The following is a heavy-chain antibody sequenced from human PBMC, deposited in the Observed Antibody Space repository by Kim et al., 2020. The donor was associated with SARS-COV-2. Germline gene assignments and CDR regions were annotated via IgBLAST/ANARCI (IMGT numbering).Heavy chain of an antibody. J-gene: IGHJ6*02. CDR2: IGTAGDT. Sequence: GGSLRLSCAASVFTFSSYDMHWVRQATGKGLEWVSAIGTAGDTYYPGSVKGRFTISRENAKNSLYLQMNSLRAGDTAVYYCARAIKITMVRGVRYYYYYYGMDVWGQGTTVTVSS. V-gene: IGHV3-13*04. CDR3: ARAIKITMVRGVRYYYYYYGMDV. CDR1: VFTFSSYD. D-gene: IGHD3-10*01.